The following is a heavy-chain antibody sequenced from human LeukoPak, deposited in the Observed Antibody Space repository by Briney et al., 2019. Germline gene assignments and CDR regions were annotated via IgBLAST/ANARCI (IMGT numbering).Heavy chain of an antibody. V-gene: IGHV1-69*13. CDR3: ARGQGYYGSGSYFLDY. D-gene: IGHD3-10*01. J-gene: IGHJ4*02. Sequence: SVKVTCKASGGTFSSYAISWVRQAPGQGLEWMGGIIPIFGTANYAQKFQGRVTITADESTSTAYMELSSLRSEDTAVYYCARGQGYYGSGSYFLDYWGQGTLVTVSS. CDR1: GGTFSSYA. CDR2: IIPIFGTA.